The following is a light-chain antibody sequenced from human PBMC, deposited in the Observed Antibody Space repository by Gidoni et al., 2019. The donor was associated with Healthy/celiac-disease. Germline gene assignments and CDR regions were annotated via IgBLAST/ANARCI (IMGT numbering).Light chain of an antibody. V-gene: IGKV1-33*01. Sequence: DIQMTQSPSSLSASVGDRVTITCQSSQDISNYLKWYQQKPGKAPKLLIYDASNLETGVPSRFSGSGSGTDFTFTISSLQPEDIATYYCQQYDNPPYTFGQGTKLEIK. J-gene: IGKJ2*01. CDR3: QQYDNPPYT. CDR1: QDISNY. CDR2: DAS.